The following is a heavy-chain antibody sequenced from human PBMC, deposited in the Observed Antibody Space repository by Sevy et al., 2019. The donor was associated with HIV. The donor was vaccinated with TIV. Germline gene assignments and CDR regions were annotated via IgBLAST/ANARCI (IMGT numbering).Heavy chain of an antibody. CDR2: INSDSGVT. D-gene: IGHD4-4*01. J-gene: IGHJ6*02. Sequence: ASVKVSCKASGYIFTDYYIHWVRQAPGQGLEWMAWINSDSGVTNYAQRFQGEVTMTRDTSLSTAYLELSRLKSNDTAIYYCARLTTQPTSDLYGMDVWGQGTRVTVSS. CDR1: GYIFTDYY. CDR3: ARLTTQPTSDLYGMDV. V-gene: IGHV1-2*02.